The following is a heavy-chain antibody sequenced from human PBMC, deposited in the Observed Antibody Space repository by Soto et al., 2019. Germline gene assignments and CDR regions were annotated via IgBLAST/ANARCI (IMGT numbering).Heavy chain of an antibody. D-gene: IGHD2-2*01. CDR2: ISGSGGST. V-gene: IGHV3-23*01. Sequence: GGSLSLSCAASGFTFSSYAMSWVRQAPGKGLEWVSAISGSGGSTYYADSVKGRFTISRDNSKNTLYLQMNSLRAEDTAVYYCAKGNGVLVPAAAQFDPWGQGTLVTVS. CDR3: AKGNGVLVPAAAQFDP. CDR1: GFTFSSYA. J-gene: IGHJ5*02.